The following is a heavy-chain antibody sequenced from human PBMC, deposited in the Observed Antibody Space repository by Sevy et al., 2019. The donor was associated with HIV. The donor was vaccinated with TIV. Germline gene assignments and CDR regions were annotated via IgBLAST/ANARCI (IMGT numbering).Heavy chain of an antibody. D-gene: IGHD3-3*01. CDR1: RLTFSSSS. CDR2: ISSSSTTI. CDR3: ARGFMGADYYYGMDV. J-gene: IGHJ6*02. V-gene: IGHV3-48*02. Sequence: GGSLRLSCAASRLTFSSSSVNWIRQAPGKGLEWVSDISSSSTTIYYADSVKGRFTISRDNAKNSLYQQMNSLRDEDTAVYYCARGFMGADYYYGMDVWGQGTTVTVSS.